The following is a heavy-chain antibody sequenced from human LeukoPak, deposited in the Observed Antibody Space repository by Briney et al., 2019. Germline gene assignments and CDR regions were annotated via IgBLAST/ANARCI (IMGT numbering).Heavy chain of an antibody. CDR2: IVGSSSNM. Sequence: GGSLRLSCTASGFSFSTYSMNWVRQAPGKGLEWVSYIVGSSSNMYYADSVKDRFTISRDNAKNSLYLQMGSLRAEDTAVYYCATDTPETAAFDYWGQGTLVTVSS. V-gene: IGHV3-48*04. CDR1: GFSFSTYS. CDR3: ATDTPETAAFDY. J-gene: IGHJ4*02. D-gene: IGHD1-1*01.